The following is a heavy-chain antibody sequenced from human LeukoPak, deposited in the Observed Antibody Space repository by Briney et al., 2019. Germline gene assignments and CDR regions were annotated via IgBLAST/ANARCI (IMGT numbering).Heavy chain of an antibody. CDR2: IIPIFGTA. D-gene: IGHD1-1*01. Sequence: SVKVSCKASGGTFSSYAISWVRQAPGQGLEWMGGIIPIFGTANYAQKFQGRVTITADKSTSTAYMELSSLRSEDTAVYYCARAGNRNDEGGNWFDPWGQGTLVTVSS. CDR1: GGTFSSYA. V-gene: IGHV1-69*06. J-gene: IGHJ5*02. CDR3: ARAGNRNDEGGNWFDP.